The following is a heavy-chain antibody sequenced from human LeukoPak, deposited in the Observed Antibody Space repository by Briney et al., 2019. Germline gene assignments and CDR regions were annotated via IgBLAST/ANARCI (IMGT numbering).Heavy chain of an antibody. CDR2: ISWNSGNK. J-gene: IGHJ4*02. Sequence: RSLRLSCVASGFAFDDNSMHWVRQAPGKGLEWVSGISWNSGNKGYADSVKGRFIISRDNAKNSLYLEMNSLTHDDTALYYCAREIGGVSDYWGQGTLVTVSS. V-gene: IGHV3-9*01. CDR1: GFAFDDNS. D-gene: IGHD2-8*02. CDR3: AREIGGVSDY.